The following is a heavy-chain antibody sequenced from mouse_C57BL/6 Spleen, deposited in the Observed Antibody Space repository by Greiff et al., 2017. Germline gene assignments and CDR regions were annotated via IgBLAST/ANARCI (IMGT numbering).Heavy chain of an antibody. CDR1: GFNIKDDY. Sequence: EVQRVESGAELVRPGASVTLSCTASGFNIKDDYMHWVKQRPEQGLEWIGWIDPENGDTEYASKFQGKATITADTSSNTAYLQLSSLTSEDTAVYYCTTSYGPYYFDYWGQGTTLTVSS. V-gene: IGHV14-4*01. D-gene: IGHD2-10*02. J-gene: IGHJ2*01. CDR2: IDPENGDT. CDR3: TTSYGPYYFDY.